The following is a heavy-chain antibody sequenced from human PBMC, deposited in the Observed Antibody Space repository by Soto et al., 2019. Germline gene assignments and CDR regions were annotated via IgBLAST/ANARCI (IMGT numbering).Heavy chain of an antibody. V-gene: IGHV1-69*02. J-gene: IGHJ4*02. CDR1: GGTFSSYT. D-gene: IGHD6-13*01. CDR2: IIPILGIA. CDR3: ARGRYLGMGIAAGGDY. Sequence: QVQLVQSGAEVKKPGSSVKVSCKASGGTFSSYTISWVRQAPGQGLEWMGRIIPILGIANYAQKFQGRVTITADKSTSTASMELTSLRSEDTAVYYCARGRYLGMGIAAGGDYWGQGTLVTVSS.